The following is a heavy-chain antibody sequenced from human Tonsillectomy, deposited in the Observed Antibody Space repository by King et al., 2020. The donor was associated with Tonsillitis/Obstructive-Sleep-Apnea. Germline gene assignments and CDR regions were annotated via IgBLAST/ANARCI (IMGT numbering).Heavy chain of an antibody. D-gene: IGHD2-2*02. CDR1: GYTFSSYG. Sequence: VQLVESGAEVKKPGASVKVSCKASGYTFSSYGIIWVRQAPGQGLEWMGWISVYKDNTNYAQKFQGRVTMTKDTSTSTAYMELRSLRSDDTALYYCARGPRYCSSTSCYKDYYYYMDVWGKGTTVTVSS. CDR2: ISVYKDNT. V-gene: IGHV1-18*01. CDR3: ARGPRYCSSTSCYKDYYYYMDV. J-gene: IGHJ6*03.